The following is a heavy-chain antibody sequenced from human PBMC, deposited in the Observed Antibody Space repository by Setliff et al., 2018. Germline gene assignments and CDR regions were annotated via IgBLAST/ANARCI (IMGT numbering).Heavy chain of an antibody. V-gene: IGHV3-7*01. Sequence: VSLRLSCVVSGFSFSRHWMSWVRQAPGKGLEWVADIKQDGSTKYYLDSVKGRFTISRDNAKRSLYLQMNGLRADDTGVYYCVRDDADNYDAFDNWGQGTVVTVSS. D-gene: IGHD3-22*01. CDR1: GFSFSRHW. J-gene: IGHJ3*02. CDR3: VRDDADNYDAFDN. CDR2: IKQDGSTK.